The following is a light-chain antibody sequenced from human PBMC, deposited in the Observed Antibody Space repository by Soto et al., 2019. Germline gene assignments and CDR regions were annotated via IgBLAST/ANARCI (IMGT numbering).Light chain of an antibody. J-gene: IGLJ2*01. Sequence: QSVLTQPASVSGSPGQTITISCTGTSSDVGRYNTVSWYQHHPGKAPKLIIYEVTHRPAGISDRFSASKSGNTASLTISGLQAEDEADYYCCSSASRTTPVVFGGGTKLTVL. CDR3: CSSASRTTPVV. CDR1: SSDVGRYNT. CDR2: EVT. V-gene: IGLV2-14*01.